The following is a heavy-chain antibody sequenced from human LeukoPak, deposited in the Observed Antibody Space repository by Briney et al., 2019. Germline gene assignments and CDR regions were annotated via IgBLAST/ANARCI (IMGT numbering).Heavy chain of an antibody. D-gene: IGHD5-24*01. CDR3: SKDRSWKSDGLYNFDY. CDR2: ITYTDKT. J-gene: IGHJ4*02. Sequence: HPRGSLSLSCAASGFTLCAYSMNCVRHAPGQGLEWVPVITYTDKTFYADSLKGRFTISRDNSKNTLYLQMDGLRVEDTAVYYCSKDRSWKSDGLYNFDYWGQGILVTVSS. CDR1: GFTLCAYS. V-gene: IGHV3-23*01.